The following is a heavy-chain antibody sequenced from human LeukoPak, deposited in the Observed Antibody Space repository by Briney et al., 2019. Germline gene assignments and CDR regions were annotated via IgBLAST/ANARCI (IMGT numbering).Heavy chain of an antibody. J-gene: IGHJ6*03. Sequence: SETLSLTCAVSGASISSHYWSWIRQPPGKGLEWIGYTSGSISDNPSLKSRVAVSVDPSQNQVSLSLTSVTTADTAVYYCARVLAIFGLDTTDFYMDVWGKGTTVTVSS. D-gene: IGHD3/OR15-3a*01. CDR2: TSGSI. V-gene: IGHV4-59*11. CDR1: GASISSHY. CDR3: ARVLAIFGLDTTDFYMDV.